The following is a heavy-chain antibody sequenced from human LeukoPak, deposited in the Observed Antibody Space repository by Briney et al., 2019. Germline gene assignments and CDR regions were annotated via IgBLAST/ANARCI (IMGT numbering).Heavy chain of an antibody. V-gene: IGHV3-23*01. CDR2: ISASGGNT. D-gene: IGHD3-10*01. CDR3: AKEMGSSQPFDY. Sequence: PGGSLRLSCGASGLTFGNYGLGWVRHAPGKGLEWVSAISASGGNTYYADSVRGRFTISRDNSKNTLYLQMNSLRAEDTALYYCAKEMGSSQPFDYWGQGTLVTVSS. J-gene: IGHJ4*02. CDR1: GLTFGNYG.